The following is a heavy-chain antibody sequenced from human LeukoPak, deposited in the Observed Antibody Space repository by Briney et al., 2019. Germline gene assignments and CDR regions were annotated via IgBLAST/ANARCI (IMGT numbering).Heavy chain of an antibody. CDR2: ISWNSGSI. D-gene: IGHD3-22*01. CDR1: GFTFDDYA. CDR3: AKDILGYYDSSPQIDY. J-gene: IGHJ4*02. Sequence: GGSLRLSCAASGFTFDDYAMHWVRQAPGKGLEWVSGISWNSGSIGYADSVKGRFTISRDNAKNSLYLQMNSLRAEDTALYYCAKDILGYYDSSPQIDYWGQGTLVTVSS. V-gene: IGHV3-9*01.